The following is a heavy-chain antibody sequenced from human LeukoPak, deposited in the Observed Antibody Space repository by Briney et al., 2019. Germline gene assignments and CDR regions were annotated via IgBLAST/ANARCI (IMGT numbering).Heavy chain of an antibody. Sequence: SVTVSCKASRGTFSNSAISWVRQAPGQGLEWMGRIAPVLEITNYAQKFQGRLTFTADISTSTAYMELSGLRSEDTAIHFCARGYSGLHFDSRGQGSLVTVSS. CDR3: ARGYSGLHFDS. CDR1: RGTFSNSA. V-gene: IGHV1-69*04. D-gene: IGHD1-26*01. CDR2: IAPVLEIT. J-gene: IGHJ4*02.